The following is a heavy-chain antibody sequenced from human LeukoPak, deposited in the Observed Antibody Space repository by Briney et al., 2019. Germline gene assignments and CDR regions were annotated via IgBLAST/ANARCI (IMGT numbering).Heavy chain of an antibody. CDR3: ASGSGAAKGLTRSIDY. J-gene: IGHJ4*02. CDR1: GGSFSGYY. V-gene: IGHV4-34*01. CDR2: INHSGST. Sequence: SETQSLTCAVYGGSFSGYYWSWIRQPPGKGLEWIGEINHSGSTNYNPSLKSRVTISVDTSKNQFSLKLSSVTAADTAVYYCASGSGAAKGLTRSIDYWGQGTLVTVSS. D-gene: IGHD3-10*01.